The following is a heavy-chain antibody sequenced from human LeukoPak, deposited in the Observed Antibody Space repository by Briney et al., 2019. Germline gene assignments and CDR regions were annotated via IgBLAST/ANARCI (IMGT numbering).Heavy chain of an antibody. CDR1: GFTFNTYW. Sequence: GGSLRLSCPASGFTFNTYWIHWVRQVPGKGLVWVSRINGDGSSTAYADSVKGRFTISRDNAKNTLYLQMNSLRAEDTAVYYCAREKGSSNYDTWGQGTLVTVSS. J-gene: IGHJ5*02. CDR2: INGDGSST. D-gene: IGHD4-11*01. CDR3: AREKGSSNYDT. V-gene: IGHV3-74*03.